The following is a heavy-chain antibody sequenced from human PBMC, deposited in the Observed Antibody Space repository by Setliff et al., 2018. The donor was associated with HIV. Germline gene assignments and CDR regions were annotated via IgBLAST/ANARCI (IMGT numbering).Heavy chain of an antibody. CDR1: GGSIINNF. CDR3: ARHSPNVGVRGDAFDI. D-gene: IGHD2-8*01. Sequence: SETLSLTCTVSGGSIINNFWGWIRLPPGKGLEWIGHIYSSGSAEYNPSLKSRVTMSVDASKSQVSLRLSSVTAADTAVYYCARHSPNVGVRGDAFDIWGQGTVVTVSS. J-gene: IGHJ3*02. CDR2: IYSSGSA. V-gene: IGHV4-59*08.